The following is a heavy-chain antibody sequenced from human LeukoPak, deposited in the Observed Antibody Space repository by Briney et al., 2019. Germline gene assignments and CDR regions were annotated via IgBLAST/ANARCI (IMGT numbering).Heavy chain of an antibody. D-gene: IGHD1-26*01. CDR3: ARALLGATMGGATFDI. CDR2: MFHSGDT. V-gene: IGHV4-38-2*02. J-gene: IGHJ3*02. Sequence: SETLSLTCSVSDYSISSGYYWGWIRQPPGKGLEWIGSMFHSGDTYYNSSLKSRVTILVDTSKNQFSLKLGSVTAADTAVYFCARALLGATMGGATFDIWGQGTLVTVSS. CDR1: DYSISSGYY.